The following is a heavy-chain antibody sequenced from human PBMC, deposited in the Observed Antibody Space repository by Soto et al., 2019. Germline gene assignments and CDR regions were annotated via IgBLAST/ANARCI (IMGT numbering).Heavy chain of an antibody. CDR3: ARSRGNCGGDCYSDEFDY. V-gene: IGHV1-69*01. D-gene: IGHD2-21*02. Sequence: LEWMGGIIPIFGTANYAQKFQGRVTITADESTSTVYMELSSLRSEDTAVYYCARSRGNCGGDCYSDEFDYWGQGTLVTVSS. J-gene: IGHJ4*02. CDR2: IIPIFGTA.